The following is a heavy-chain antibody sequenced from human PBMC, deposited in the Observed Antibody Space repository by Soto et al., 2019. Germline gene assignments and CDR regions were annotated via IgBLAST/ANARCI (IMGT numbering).Heavy chain of an antibody. CDR2: ISYDGSNK. V-gene: IGHV3-30-3*01. CDR3: SRGKWELTAFDR. J-gene: IGHJ3*02. CDR1: GFTFSSYA. D-gene: IGHD1-26*01. Sequence: GGSLRLSCAASGFTFSSYAMHWVRQAPGKGLEWVAVISYDGSNKYYADSVKGRFTISRDNSKNTLYLQMNSLRAEDTAVYYWSRGKWELTAFDRCGQGKMVTRSS.